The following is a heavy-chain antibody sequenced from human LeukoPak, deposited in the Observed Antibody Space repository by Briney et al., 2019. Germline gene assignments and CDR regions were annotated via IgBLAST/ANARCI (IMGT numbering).Heavy chain of an antibody. CDR3: SRRGTTSSIGFFDP. J-gene: IGHJ5*02. CDR1: GASIRTKTHY. CDR2: IYYGGST. D-gene: IGHD3-16*01. V-gene: IGHV4-39*01. Sequence: KASETLSLTCSVSGASIRTKTHYWVWVRQPPGRGLEWIGSIYYGGSTYYNPSLQSRVTISVDTSKNQFSLNLTSVTATDTAVYYCSRRGTTSSIGFFDPWGQGALVTVSS.